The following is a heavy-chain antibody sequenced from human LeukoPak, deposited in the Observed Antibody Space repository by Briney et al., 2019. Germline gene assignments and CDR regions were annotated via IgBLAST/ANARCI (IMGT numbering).Heavy chain of an antibody. CDR3: ARDDYYGSGSYYD. J-gene: IGHJ4*02. Sequence: SETLSLTCTVSGGSISSCSYYWSWIRQPAGKGLEWIGRIYTSGSTNYNPSLKSRVTISVDTSKNQFSLKLSSVTAADTAVYYCARDDYYGSGSYYDWGQGTLVTVSS. CDR2: IYTSGST. V-gene: IGHV4-61*02. D-gene: IGHD3-10*01. CDR1: GGSISSCSYY.